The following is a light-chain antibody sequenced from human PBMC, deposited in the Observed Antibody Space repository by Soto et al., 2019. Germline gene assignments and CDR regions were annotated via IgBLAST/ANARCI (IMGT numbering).Light chain of an antibody. J-gene: IGLJ1*01. V-gene: IGLV1-44*01. Sequence: QSVLTQPPSTSGTPGQRVTFSCSGGSSNIGSNTVNWYQHLPGTAPKLLIYSNNQRPSGVPDRFSGSKSGTPASLAVSGLQSEDEADYYCAAWDDTLNGYVFGTGTKVTVL. CDR1: SSNIGSNT. CDR2: SNN. CDR3: AAWDDTLNGYV.